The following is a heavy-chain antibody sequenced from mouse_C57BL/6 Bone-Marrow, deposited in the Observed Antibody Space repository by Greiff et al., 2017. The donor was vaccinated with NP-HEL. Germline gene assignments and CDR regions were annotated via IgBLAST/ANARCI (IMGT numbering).Heavy chain of an antibody. D-gene: IGHD1-1*01. V-gene: IGHV14-4*01. Sequence: VQLQQSGAELVRPGASVKLSCTASGFNIKDYYMHWVKQRPEQGLEWIGWIDPENGDTEYASKFQGKATITADTSSNTAYLQLSSLTSEDTAVYYCTIYGSSLYYAMDYWGQGTSVTVSS. CDR2: IDPENGDT. CDR3: TIYGSSLYYAMDY. J-gene: IGHJ4*01. CDR1: GFNIKDYY.